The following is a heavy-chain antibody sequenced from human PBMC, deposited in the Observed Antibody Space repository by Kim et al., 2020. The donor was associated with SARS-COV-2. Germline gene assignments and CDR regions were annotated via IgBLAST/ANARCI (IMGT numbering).Heavy chain of an antibody. J-gene: IGHJ4*02. V-gene: IGHV3-64D*09. Sequence: GGSLRLSCSASGFTFNNYGMHWVRQAPGKGLEYVSAITASGDNTYYADSVKGRLTISRDNSKNTVYLQMSSLRTEDTSVYYCVKGITRPGTTLPQIMDSWGQRSLFTVSP. D-gene: IGHD1-20*01. CDR2: ITASGDNT. CDR1: GFTFNNYG. CDR3: VKGITRPGTTLPQIMDS.